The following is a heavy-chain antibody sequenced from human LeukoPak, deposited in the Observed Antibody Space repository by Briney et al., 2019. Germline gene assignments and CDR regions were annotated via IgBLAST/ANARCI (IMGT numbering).Heavy chain of an antibody. CDR2: IIPVLNIP. Sequence: GASVKVSCKTSGGTFSSSALTWVPQAPGQGLEWMGRIIPVLNIPTYAQKFQGRVTITADTSTSTVYMELSSLRSEETAVYYCAKDQGLTAPPPYGLDVWGQGTTVIVAS. V-gene: IGHV1-69*04. D-gene: IGHD5-18*01. J-gene: IGHJ6*02. CDR1: GGTFSSSA. CDR3: AKDQGLTAPPPYGLDV.